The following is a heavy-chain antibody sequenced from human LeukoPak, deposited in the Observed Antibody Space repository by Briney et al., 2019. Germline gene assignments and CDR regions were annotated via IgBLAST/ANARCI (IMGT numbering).Heavy chain of an antibody. J-gene: IGHJ4*02. D-gene: IGHD6-13*01. CDR1: GFPFSSHG. CDR3: ARDLMGIAYRGAFYY. CDR2: ISPGGPT. V-gene: IGHV3-23*01. Sequence: GGSLRLSCAGSGFPFSSHGMNWVRQAPGKGLEWVSGISPGGPTYYADSVKGRFTISRDDYKSTVYLQMKNLRAEDTAVYYCARDLMGIAYRGAFYYWGQGTLVTVSS.